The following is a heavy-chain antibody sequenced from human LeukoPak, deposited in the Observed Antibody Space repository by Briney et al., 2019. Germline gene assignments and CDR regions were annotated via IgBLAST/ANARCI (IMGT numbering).Heavy chain of an antibody. CDR3: ARDRLELPLYYYMGV. Sequence: PSETLSLTCTVSGGSISSYYWSWIRQPAGKGLEWIGRIYTSGSTNYNPSLKSRVTMSVDTSKYQFSLKLSSVIAADTAVYYCARDRLELPLYYYMGVWGQGTTVTVSS. V-gene: IGHV4-4*07. J-gene: IGHJ6*03. CDR1: GGSISSYY. D-gene: IGHD1-7*01. CDR2: IYTSGST.